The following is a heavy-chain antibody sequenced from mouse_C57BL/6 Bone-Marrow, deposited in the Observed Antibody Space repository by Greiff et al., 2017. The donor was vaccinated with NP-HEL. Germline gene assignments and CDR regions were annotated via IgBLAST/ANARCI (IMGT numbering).Heavy chain of an antibody. CDR3: ARQGGLFGAY. Sequence: EVMLVESGGDLVKPGGSLKLSCAASGFTFSSYGMSWVRQTPDKRLEWVATISSGGSYTYYPDSVKGRFHISRDNAKNTLYLQMSSLKSEDTAMYYCARQGGLFGAYWGQGTLVTVSA. V-gene: IGHV5-6*01. D-gene: IGHD1-1*01. CDR2: ISSGGSYT. CDR1: GFTFSSYG. J-gene: IGHJ3*01.